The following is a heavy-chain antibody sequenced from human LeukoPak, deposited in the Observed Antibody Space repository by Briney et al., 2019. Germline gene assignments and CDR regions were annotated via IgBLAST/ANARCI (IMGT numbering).Heavy chain of an antibody. V-gene: IGHV3-11*06. D-gene: IGHD6-13*01. J-gene: IGHJ4*02. Sequence: GGSLRLSCAASGFTFNDCYMSWIRQAPGKGLEWVSFISSSGGHTNYADSVKGRFTISRDNAKNSLYLQMNSLRAEDTAVYYCARNPGPGTLDNWGQGTLVTVSS. CDR2: ISSSGGHT. CDR1: GFTFNDCY. CDR3: ARNPGPGTLDN.